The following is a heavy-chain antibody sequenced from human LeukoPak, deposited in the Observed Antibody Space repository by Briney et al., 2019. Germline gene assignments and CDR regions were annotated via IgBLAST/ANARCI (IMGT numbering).Heavy chain of an antibody. J-gene: IGHJ4*02. CDR3: ARGNGDYVPY. CDR2: IYSGGST. V-gene: IGHV3-53*01. Sequence: GGSLRLSCAASGFTLSSNYMSWVRQAPGKGLEWVSVIYSGGSTYYADSAKGRFTISRDNSKNTLYLQMNSLRAEDTAVYYCARGNGDYVPYWGQGTLATVSS. D-gene: IGHD4-17*01. CDR1: GFTLSSNY.